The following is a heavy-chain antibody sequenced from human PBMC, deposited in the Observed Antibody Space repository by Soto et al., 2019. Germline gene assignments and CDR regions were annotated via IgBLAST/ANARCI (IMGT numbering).Heavy chain of an antibody. CDR2: FYSVGST. V-gene: IGHV3-66*01. Sequence: GGSLRLSCAASGFTVSSNYMSWVRQAPGKGLDWFSVFYSVGSTYYADSVKGRFTISRDNSKNTLYLQMNSLRAEDTAVYYCARDQGYSHYWGQGTLVTVSS. CDR3: ARDQGYSHY. CDR1: GFTVSSNY. D-gene: IGHD5-18*01. J-gene: IGHJ4*02.